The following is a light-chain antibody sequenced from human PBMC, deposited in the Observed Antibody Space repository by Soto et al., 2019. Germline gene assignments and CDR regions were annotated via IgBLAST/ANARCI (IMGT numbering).Light chain of an antibody. CDR1: QSVSNNY. CDR3: QQSYSTRALT. V-gene: IGKV1-39*01. J-gene: IGKJ4*01. Sequence: MTQSPATLSVSPGERATLSCRASQSVSNNYLAWYQQKPGKAPKLLIYAASSLQSGVPSRFSGSGSGTDFTLTISSLQPEDFATYYCQQSYSTRALTFGGGTKVDIK. CDR2: AAS.